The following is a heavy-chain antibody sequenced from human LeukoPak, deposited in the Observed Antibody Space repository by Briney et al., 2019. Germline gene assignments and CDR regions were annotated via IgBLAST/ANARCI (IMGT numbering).Heavy chain of an antibody. CDR3: ARTSYYYDSSGYFANFDY. Sequence: GSLRLSCTASGFTFDDYGMSWVRQVPGKGLEWVSSISSSSSYIYYADSVKGRFTISRDNAKNSLYLQMNSLRAEDTAVYYCARTSYYYDSSGYFANFDYWGQGTLVTVSS. CDR1: GFTFDDYG. D-gene: IGHD3-22*01. J-gene: IGHJ4*02. V-gene: IGHV3-21*01. CDR2: ISSSSSYI.